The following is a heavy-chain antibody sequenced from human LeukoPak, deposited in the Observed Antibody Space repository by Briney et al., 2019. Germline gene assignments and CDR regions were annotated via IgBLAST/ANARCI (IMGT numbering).Heavy chain of an antibody. V-gene: IGHV3-21*01. D-gene: IGHD2-2*01. CDR1: GYTFSSYS. Sequence: GGSLRLSCAASGYTFSSYSMNWVRQAPGKGLEWVSSISSSSSYIYYADSVKGRFTISRDKAKNPLYPQMNSLGAEDTAVYYCARGGGFCSSTSCYDGYWGQGTLVTVSS. J-gene: IGHJ4*02. CDR3: ARGGGFCSSTSCYDGY. CDR2: ISSSSSYI.